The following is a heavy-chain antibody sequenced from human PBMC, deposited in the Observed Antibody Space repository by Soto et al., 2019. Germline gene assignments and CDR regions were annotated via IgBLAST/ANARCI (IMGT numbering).Heavy chain of an antibody. CDR1: GFTFGDYA. J-gene: IGHJ5*02. CDR2: IRSKAYGGTT. D-gene: IGHD3-22*01. Sequence: SLRLSCTASGFTFGDYAMSWFRQAPGKGLEWVGFIRSKAYGGTTEYAASVKGRFTISRDDSKSIAYLQMNSLKTEDTAVYYCTRGKWLLPYNWFDPWGQGTLVTVSS. V-gene: IGHV3-49*03. CDR3: TRGKWLLPYNWFDP.